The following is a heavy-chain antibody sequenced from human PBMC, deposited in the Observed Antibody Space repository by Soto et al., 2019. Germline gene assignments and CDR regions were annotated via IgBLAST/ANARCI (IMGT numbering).Heavy chain of an antibody. J-gene: IGHJ6*03. CDR2: MNPNSGNT. D-gene: IGHD1-7*01. CDR3: ARGVGITGTYYYYMDV. Sequence: ASVKVSCKAPVYTFTSYDINWVRQATGQGLEWKGWMNPNSGNTGYAQKFQGRVTMTRNTSISTAYMELSSLRSEDTAVYYCARGVGITGTYYYYMDVWGKGTTVTVSS. V-gene: IGHV1-8*01. CDR1: VYTFTSYD.